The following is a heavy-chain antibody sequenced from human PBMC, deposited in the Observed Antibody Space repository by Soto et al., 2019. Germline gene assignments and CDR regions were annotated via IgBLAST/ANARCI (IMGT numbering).Heavy chain of an antibody. Sequence: SETLSLTCAVYGGSFSGYYWSWIRQPPGKGLEWIGEINHSGSTNYNPSLKSRVTISVDTSKNQFSLKLSSVTAVDTAVYYCARGLGLRYFDWSNWFDPWGQGTLVTVSS. CDR2: INHSGST. V-gene: IGHV4-34*01. D-gene: IGHD3-9*01. CDR3: ARGLGLRYFDWSNWFDP. J-gene: IGHJ5*02. CDR1: GGSFSGYY.